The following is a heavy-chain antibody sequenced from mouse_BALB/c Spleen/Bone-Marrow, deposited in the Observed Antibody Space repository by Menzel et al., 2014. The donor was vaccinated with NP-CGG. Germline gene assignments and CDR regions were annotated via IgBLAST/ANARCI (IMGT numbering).Heavy chain of an antibody. D-gene: IGHD2-4*01. CDR1: GYTFTSYW. Sequence: VHVKQSGTVLTRPGASVKMSCKASGYTFTSYWMHWVKQRPGQGLEWIGAIYPGNSDTSYNQKFKGKAKLTAVTSTSTAYMELSSLTNEDSAVYYCTRVITTGSAWFAYWGQGTLVTVSA. CDR2: IYPGNSDT. J-gene: IGHJ3*01. V-gene: IGHV1-5*01. CDR3: TRVITTGSAWFAY.